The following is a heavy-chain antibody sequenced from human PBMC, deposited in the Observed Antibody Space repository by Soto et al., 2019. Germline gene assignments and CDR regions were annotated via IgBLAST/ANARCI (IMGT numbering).Heavy chain of an antibody. CDR2: IHRDGSST. Sequence: GGSLRLSCEASGLTFSSYWMHWVRQAPGKGLVWVSRIHRDGSSTSYADSVKGRFTISRDNAKNTLYLQMNSLRAEDTAVYYCARDGAYCGGDCYSLWYFDLWGRGTLVTVSS. D-gene: IGHD2-21*02. CDR3: ARDGAYCGGDCYSLWYFDL. V-gene: IGHV3-74*01. CDR1: GLTFSSYW. J-gene: IGHJ2*01.